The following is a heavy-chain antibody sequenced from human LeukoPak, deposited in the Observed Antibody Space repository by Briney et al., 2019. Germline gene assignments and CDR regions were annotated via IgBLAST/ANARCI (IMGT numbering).Heavy chain of an antibody. CDR2: IRYDGSNK. J-gene: IGHJ3*02. Sequence: AGGSLRLSCAASGFTFSSYGMHWVRQAPGKGLEWVAFIRYDGSNKYYADSVKGRFTISRDNSKNTLYLQINSLRAEDTAVYYCASGDAFDIWGQGTMVTVSS. CDR1: GFTFSSYG. CDR3: ASGDAFDI. V-gene: IGHV3-30*02.